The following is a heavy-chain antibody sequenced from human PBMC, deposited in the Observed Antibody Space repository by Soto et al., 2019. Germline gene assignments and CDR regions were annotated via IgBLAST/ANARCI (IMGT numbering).Heavy chain of an antibody. D-gene: IGHD6-19*01. CDR1: GDSVSSNSSA. CDR2: TYYRANWFN. Sequence: SQTLSLPCAISGDSVSSNSSACNFIRQSPSRGLEWLGRTYYRANWFNDYAVSVKSRITISPDTSKNQFSLQLNSVTPEDTAVYYCARDRDGSGRTDFDCWGQGTLVTVSS. CDR3: ARDRDGSGRTDFDC. V-gene: IGHV6-1*01. J-gene: IGHJ4*02.